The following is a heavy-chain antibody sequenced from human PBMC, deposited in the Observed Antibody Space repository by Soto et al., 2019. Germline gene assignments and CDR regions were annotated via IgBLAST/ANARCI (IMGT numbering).Heavy chain of an antibody. Sequence: ASVKVSCKASGYTFTSYGISWVRQAPGQGLEWMGWISAYNGNTNYAQKLQGRVTMTTDTSTSTAYMELRSLRSDDTAVYYWARGYSSSPSSEFDYWGQGTLVTVSS. J-gene: IGHJ4*02. V-gene: IGHV1-18*01. CDR2: ISAYNGNT. CDR3: ARGYSSSPSSEFDY. CDR1: GYTFTSYG. D-gene: IGHD6-13*01.